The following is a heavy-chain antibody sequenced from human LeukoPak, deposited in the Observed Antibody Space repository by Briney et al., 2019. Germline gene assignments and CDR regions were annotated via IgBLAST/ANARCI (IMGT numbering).Heavy chain of an antibody. CDR1: GFTFSSYG. Sequence: PGGSLRLSCAASGFTFSSYGMHWVRQAPGKGLEWVAVISYDGNNKYYADSVKGRFTISRDNSKNTLYLQMNSLRAEDTAVYYCARSGYSSSWYHLFDYWGQGTLVTVSS. J-gene: IGHJ4*02. D-gene: IGHD6-13*01. CDR2: ISYDGNNK. CDR3: ARSGYSSSWYHLFDY. V-gene: IGHV3-30*03.